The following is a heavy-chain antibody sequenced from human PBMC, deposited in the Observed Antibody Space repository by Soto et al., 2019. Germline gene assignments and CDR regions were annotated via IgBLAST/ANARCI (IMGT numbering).Heavy chain of an antibody. J-gene: IGHJ5*02. CDR3: ARVAAAGTGGWFDP. D-gene: IGHD6-13*01. CDR2: INHSGST. Sequence: SETLSLTCAVYGGPFSGYYWSWIRQPPGKGLEWIGEINHSGSTNYNPSLKSRVTISVDTSKNQFSLKLSSVTAADTAVYYCARVAAAGTGGWFDPWGKGTRVTVPS. V-gene: IGHV4-34*01. CDR1: GGPFSGYY.